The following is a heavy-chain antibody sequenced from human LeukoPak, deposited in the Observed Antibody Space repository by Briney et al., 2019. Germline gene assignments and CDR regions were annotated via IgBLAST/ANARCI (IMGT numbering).Heavy chain of an antibody. V-gene: IGHV4-39*01. D-gene: IGHD2-21*02. CDR1: GGSISSSSYY. Sequence: SETLSLTCTVSGGSISSSSYYWGWIRQPPGKGLEWIGSIYYSGSTYYNPSLKSRVTISVDTSKNQFSLKLSSVTAADTAVYYCARGRVVVTAEDLLYGMDVWGQGTTVTVSS. CDR2: IYYSGST. CDR3: ARGRVVVTAEDLLYGMDV. J-gene: IGHJ6*02.